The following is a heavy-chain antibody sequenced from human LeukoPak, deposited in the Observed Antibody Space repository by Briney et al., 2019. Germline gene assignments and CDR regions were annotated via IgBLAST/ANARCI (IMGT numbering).Heavy chain of an antibody. D-gene: IGHD6-13*01. CDR1: GFTFNTYE. Sequence: GGSLRLSCAASGFTFNTYEMNWVRQAPGKGLEWVSYISSSGSTIFYADSVKGRFTISRDNAKNSLYLQMNSLRAEDTAVYYCAKDGSSSSWYGNWFDPWGQGTLVTVSS. CDR3: AKDGSSSSWYGNWFDP. CDR2: ISSSGSTI. J-gene: IGHJ5*02. V-gene: IGHV3-48*03.